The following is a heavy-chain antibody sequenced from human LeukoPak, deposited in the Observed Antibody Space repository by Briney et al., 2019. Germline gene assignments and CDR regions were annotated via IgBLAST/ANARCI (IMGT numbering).Heavy chain of an antibody. CDR2: IYYRGST. Sequence: PSETLSLTCTVSGGSISSSSYYWGWIRQPPGKGLEWIGSIYYRGSTYYNPSLKSRVTIYVDTSKNQFSLRLSSVTAADTAVYYCARHGKAVAGTWFDPWGQGTLVTVSS. V-gene: IGHV4-39*01. D-gene: IGHD6-19*01. J-gene: IGHJ5*02. CDR1: GGSISSSSYY. CDR3: ARHGKAVAGTWFDP.